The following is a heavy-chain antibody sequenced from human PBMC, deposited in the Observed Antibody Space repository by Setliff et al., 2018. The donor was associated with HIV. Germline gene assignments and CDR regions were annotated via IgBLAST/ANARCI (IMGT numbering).Heavy chain of an antibody. J-gene: IGHJ6*02. D-gene: IGHD3-3*01. V-gene: IGHV4-59*01. CDR1: GGSISSYY. CDR3: ARIFGDQGYYYGMDV. CDR2: IYYSGST. Sequence: SLTCTVSGGSISSYYWSWIRQPPGKGLEWIGYIYYSGSTNYNPSLKSRVTISVDTSKNQFSLKLSSVIAADTAVYYCARIFGDQGYYYGMDVWGQGTTVTVSS.